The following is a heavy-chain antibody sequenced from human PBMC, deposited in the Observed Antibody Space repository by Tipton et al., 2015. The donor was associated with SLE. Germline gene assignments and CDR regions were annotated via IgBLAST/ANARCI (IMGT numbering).Heavy chain of an antibody. CDR2: IYTSGST. V-gene: IGHV4-4*08. J-gene: IGHJ3*02. CDR3: ARRDAFDI. CDR1: GGSISSYY. Sequence: LRLSCTVSGGSISSYYWSWIRQPPGKGLEWIGYIYTSGSTYYNPSLKSRVTISVDTSKNQFSLKLSSVTAADTAVYYCARRDAFDIWGQGTMVTVSS.